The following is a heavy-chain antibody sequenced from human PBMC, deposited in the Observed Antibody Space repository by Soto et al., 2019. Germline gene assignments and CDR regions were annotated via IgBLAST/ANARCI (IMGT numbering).Heavy chain of an antibody. J-gene: IGHJ4*02. CDR2: IIPILGIA. CDR1: GGTFSSYS. Sequence: QVQLVQSGAEVKKPGSSVKVSCKASGGTFSSYSISWVRQAPGQGLEWMGRIIPILGIANYAQKFQGRVTXXAXXSTSTAYMELSSLRSEDTAVYYCARAASAYDLPAYWGQGPLVTVSS. V-gene: IGHV1-69*02. CDR3: ARAASAYDLPAY. D-gene: IGHD5-12*01.